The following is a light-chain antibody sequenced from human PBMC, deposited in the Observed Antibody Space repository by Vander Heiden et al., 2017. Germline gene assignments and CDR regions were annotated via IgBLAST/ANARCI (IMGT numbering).Light chain of an antibody. CDR3: SSYTSRSTV. CDR1: SSDVGGYNY. Sequence: QSALTQPASVSGSPGQSITISCTGTSSDVGGYNYVSWYQQHPGKAPKLCMYDVSNRPSGVSNRFSGSKSGNTASLNISGLQAEDESYYYSSSYTSRSTVFGTGTKVTVL. V-gene: IGLV2-14*03. CDR2: DVS. J-gene: IGLJ1*01.